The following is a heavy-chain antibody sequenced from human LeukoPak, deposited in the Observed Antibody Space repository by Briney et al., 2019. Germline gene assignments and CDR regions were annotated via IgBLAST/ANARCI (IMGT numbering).Heavy chain of an antibody. CDR2: IYSGGST. CDR3: ARDRRAGFFDAFDI. CDR1: GFTVSSNY. V-gene: IGHV3-53*01. D-gene: IGHD3-3*01. J-gene: IGHJ3*02. Sequence: GGSLRLSCAASGFTVSSNYMSWVRQAPGKGLEWVSVIYSGGSTYYADSVKGRFTISRDNSKNTLYLQMNSLRAEDTAVYYCARDRRAGFFDAFDIWGQGTMVTVSP.